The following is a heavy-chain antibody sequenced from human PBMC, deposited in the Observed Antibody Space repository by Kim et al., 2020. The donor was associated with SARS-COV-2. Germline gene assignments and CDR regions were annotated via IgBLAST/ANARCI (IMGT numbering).Heavy chain of an antibody. V-gene: IGHV3-15*01. CDR2: IKSKTDGGTT. D-gene: IGHD5-12*01. CDR3: TTEVGYSGYDPTYYFDY. Sequence: GGSLRLSCAASGFTFSNAWMSWVRQAPGKGLEWVGRIKSKTDGGTTDYAAPVKGRFTISRDDSKNTLYLQMNSLKTEDTAVYYCTTEVGYSGYDPTYYFDYWGQGTLVTVSS. J-gene: IGHJ4*02. CDR1: GFTFSNAW.